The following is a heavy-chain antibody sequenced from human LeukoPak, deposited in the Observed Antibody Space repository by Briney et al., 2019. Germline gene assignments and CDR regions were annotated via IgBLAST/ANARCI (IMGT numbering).Heavy chain of an antibody. CDR3: ARIEQHYYGSGSYPLFDY. CDR1: GGSFSGYY. Sequence: SETLSLTCAVYGGSFSGYYWSWIRQPPGKGLEWIGEINHSGSTNYNPSLKSRVTISVDTSKNQFSLKLSSVTAADTAVYYCARIEQHYYGSGSYPLFDYWGQGTLVTVSS. J-gene: IGHJ4*02. CDR2: INHSGST. D-gene: IGHD3-10*01. V-gene: IGHV4-34*01.